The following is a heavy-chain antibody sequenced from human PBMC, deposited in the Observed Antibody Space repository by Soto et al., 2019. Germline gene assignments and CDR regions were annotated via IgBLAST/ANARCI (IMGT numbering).Heavy chain of an antibody. CDR1: GGSCSGYY. D-gene: IGHD6-19*01. CDR2: INHSGST. J-gene: IGHJ4*02. CDR3: ARGGPYSSGRLY. V-gene: IGHV4-34*01. Sequence: PSQTLPLTCAVYGGSCSGYYWSWIRQPPGKGLEWIGEINHSGSTNYNPSLKSRVTISVDTSKNQFSLKLSSVTAADTAVYYCARGGPYSSGRLYWGQETLVTVSS.